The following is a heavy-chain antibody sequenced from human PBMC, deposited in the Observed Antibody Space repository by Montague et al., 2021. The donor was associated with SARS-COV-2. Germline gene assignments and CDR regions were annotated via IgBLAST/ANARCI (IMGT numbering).Heavy chain of an antibody. CDR2: IYSSCSSS. CDR1: GFTLSSYF. D-gene: IGHD3-10*01. CDR3: FRESSDPYYFDY. V-gene: IGHV3-23*03. J-gene: IGHJ4*02. Sequence: SPRLSCAASGFTLSSYFMSLFRQPPVKGLEWISLIYSSCSSSSYSDHLQRRFTISTANSQNTMYLHINTLSAEATAVYYCFRESSDPYYFDYWGQGTLVTVSS.